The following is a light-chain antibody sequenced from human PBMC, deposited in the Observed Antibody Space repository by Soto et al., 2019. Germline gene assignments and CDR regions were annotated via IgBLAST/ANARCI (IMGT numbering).Light chain of an antibody. CDR1: QSVRSN. CDR3: QQRSNWPPT. Sequence: EIVITQSPATLSVSPGERATLSCRASQSVRSNLAWYQQRPGQAPRLLIYDASTRATGIPARFSGSGSGTDFTLTITSLEPEDFAVYYCQQRSNWPPTFGQGTKVDIK. V-gene: IGKV3-11*01. CDR2: DAS. J-gene: IGKJ1*01.